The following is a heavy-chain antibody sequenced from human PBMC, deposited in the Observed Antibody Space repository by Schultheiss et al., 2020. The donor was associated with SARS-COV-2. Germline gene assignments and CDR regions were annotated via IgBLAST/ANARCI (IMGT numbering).Heavy chain of an antibody. CDR1: GYTFTSYG. CDR2: IIPLFGTP. V-gene: IGHV1-69*06. CDR3: ARSNRESYYFDRSGFWSHDL. Sequence: SVKVSCEASGYTFTSYGINWVRQAPGQGLEWMGGIIPLFGTPNYAQNFQDRVTITADKSTRTGYMELRSLRSEDTAVYYCARSNRESYYFDRSGFWSHDLWGQGTLVTVSS. J-gene: IGHJ4*02. D-gene: IGHD3-22*01.